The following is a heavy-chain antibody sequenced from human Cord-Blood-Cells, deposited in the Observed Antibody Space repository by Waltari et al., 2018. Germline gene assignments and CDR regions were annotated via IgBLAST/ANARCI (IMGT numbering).Heavy chain of an antibody. Sequence: QVQLVQSGAEVKKPGASVKVSCKVSGYTLTELSMHWVRQAPGKGLEWMGGFDPEDGETIYAQKFQGRVTMTEDTSTDTAYMELSSLRSEDTAVYYCAADRPRFGWYADAFDIWGQGTMVTVSS. CDR3: AADRPRFGWYADAFDI. CDR1: GYTLTELS. CDR2: FDPEDGET. V-gene: IGHV1-24*01. J-gene: IGHJ3*02. D-gene: IGHD6-19*01.